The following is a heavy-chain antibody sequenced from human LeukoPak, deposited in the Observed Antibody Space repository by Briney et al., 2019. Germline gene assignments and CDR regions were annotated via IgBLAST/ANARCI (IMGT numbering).Heavy chain of an antibody. CDR2: ISYDGSNK. V-gene: IGHV3-30*18. Sequence: PGGSLRLSCAASGFTFSSYGMHWVRQAPGKGLEWVAVISYDGSNKYYADSVKGRFTISRDNSKNTLYLQMNSLRAEDTAVYYCAKDQSFLDYWGQGTLVTVSS. CDR3: AKDQSFLDY. CDR1: GFTFSSYG. J-gene: IGHJ4*02.